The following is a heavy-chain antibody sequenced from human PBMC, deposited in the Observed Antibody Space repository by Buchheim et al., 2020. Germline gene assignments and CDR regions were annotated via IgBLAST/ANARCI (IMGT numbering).Heavy chain of an antibody. J-gene: IGHJ4*02. V-gene: IGHV4-39*01. Sequence: QLQLQESGPGLVKPSETLSLTCTVSGGSISSSSYYWGWIRQPPGKGLEWIGSIYYSGSTYYNPSLKSRVTISVDTSKNQFSLKLSSVTAADTAVYYCARHKTYGSGSYYKGAHYYFDYWGQGTL. CDR3: ARHKTYGSGSYYKGAHYYFDY. CDR2: IYYSGST. D-gene: IGHD3-10*01. CDR1: GGSISSSSYY.